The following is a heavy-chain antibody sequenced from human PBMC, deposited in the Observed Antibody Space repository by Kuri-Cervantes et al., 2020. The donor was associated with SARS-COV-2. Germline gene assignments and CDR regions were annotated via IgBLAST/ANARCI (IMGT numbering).Heavy chain of an antibody. V-gene: IGHV3-33*01. CDR2: VWYDGTTK. CDR3: ARDRQNWGFCVAH. J-gene: IGHJ4*02. Sequence: GESLKISCAASGFTFTTFGMHWVRQPPGKVLEWGAVVWYDGTTKHYSDSVGGRFTISRDNSKNTLSLQMESLRVEDTAVYYCARDRQNWGFCVAHWGQGTPVTVSS. D-gene: IGHD7-27*01. CDR1: GFTFTTFG.